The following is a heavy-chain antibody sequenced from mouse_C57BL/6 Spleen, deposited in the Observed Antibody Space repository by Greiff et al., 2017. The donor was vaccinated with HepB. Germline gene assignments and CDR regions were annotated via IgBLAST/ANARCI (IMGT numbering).Heavy chain of an antibody. CDR1: GFTFSSYG. CDR2: ISSGGSYT. Sequence: EVQGVESGGDLVKPGGSLKLSCAASGFTFSSYGMSWVRQTPDKRLEWVATISSGGSYTYYPDSVKGRFTISRDNAKNTLYLLMSSLKSEDTAMYYCARHFDYDGFFDVWGTGTTVTVSS. J-gene: IGHJ1*03. CDR3: ARHFDYDGFFDV. D-gene: IGHD2-4*01. V-gene: IGHV5-6*01.